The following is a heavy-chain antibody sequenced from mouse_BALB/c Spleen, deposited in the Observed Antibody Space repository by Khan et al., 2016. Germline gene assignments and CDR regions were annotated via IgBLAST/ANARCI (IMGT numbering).Heavy chain of an antibody. CDR2: ISSGGST. D-gene: IGHD2-1*01. CDR3: AREDYGNYGDYFAY. CDR1: GFTFSSYA. V-gene: IGHV5-6-5*01. J-gene: IGHJ2*01. Sequence: EVELVESGGGLVKPGGSLKLSCAASGFTFSSYAMSWVRQTPEKRLEWVASISSGGSTDYPDSVKGRVTISRDNARTILNLHMSSLRSEDTAMYYCAREDYGNYGDYFAYWGLGTTLTVSS.